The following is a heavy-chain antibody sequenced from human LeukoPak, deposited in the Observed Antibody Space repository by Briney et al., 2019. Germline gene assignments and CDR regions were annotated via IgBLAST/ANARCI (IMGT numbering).Heavy chain of an antibody. CDR1: GGSLSSSSYY. Sequence: SETLSLTCTVSGGSLSSSSYYWGWIRQLPGKGLEWIGSIYYSGSTYYNPSLKSRVTISVDTSKNQFSLKLSSVTAADTAVYYCARTDAGLTFDYWGQGTLVTVSS. V-gene: IGHV4-39*01. J-gene: IGHJ4*02. CDR2: IYYSGST. CDR3: ARTDAGLTFDY. D-gene: IGHD3-10*01.